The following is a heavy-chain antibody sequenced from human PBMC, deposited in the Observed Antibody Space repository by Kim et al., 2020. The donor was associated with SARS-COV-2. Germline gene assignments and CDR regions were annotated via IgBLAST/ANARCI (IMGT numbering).Heavy chain of an antibody. Sequence: GGSLRLSCAASGFTFSSYGMHWVRQAPGKGLEWVAVISYDGSNKYYADSVKGRFTISRDNSKNTLYLQMNSLRAEDTAVYYCAKSSTYYYDSSGYLYFDYWGQGTLVTVSS. CDR1: GFTFSSYG. J-gene: IGHJ4*02. CDR3: AKSSTYYYDSSGYLYFDY. V-gene: IGHV3-30*18. CDR2: ISYDGSNK. D-gene: IGHD3-22*01.